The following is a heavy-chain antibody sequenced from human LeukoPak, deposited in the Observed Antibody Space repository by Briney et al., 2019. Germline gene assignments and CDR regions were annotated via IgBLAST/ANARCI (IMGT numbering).Heavy chain of an antibody. D-gene: IGHD4-23*01. CDR1: GFTFSSYG. CDR2: IRYDGSNK. Sequence: GGSLRLSCAASGFTFSSYGMHWVRQAPGMGLEWVAFIRYDGSNKYYADSVKGRFTISRDNSKNTLYLQMNSLRAEDTAVYYCAKLSMVVTQGFDYWGQGTLVTVSS. J-gene: IGHJ4*02. V-gene: IGHV3-30*02. CDR3: AKLSMVVTQGFDY.